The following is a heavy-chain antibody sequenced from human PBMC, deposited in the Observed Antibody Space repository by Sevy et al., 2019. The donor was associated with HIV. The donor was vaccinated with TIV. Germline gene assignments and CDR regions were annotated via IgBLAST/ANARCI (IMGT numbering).Heavy chain of an antibody. Sequence: GGSLRLSCAASGFTFNAFSMHWVRQAPGKGLEWVATISLDGGNQHYADSVRGRFTVSRDNSQNALFLQMNSLRPDDTAVYYCALERLSSNVAEYFENWGQGALVTVSS. V-gene: IGHV3-30-3*01. CDR2: ISLDGGNQ. J-gene: IGHJ1*01. CDR3: ALERLSSNVAEYFEN. D-gene: IGHD1-1*01. CDR1: GFTFNAFS.